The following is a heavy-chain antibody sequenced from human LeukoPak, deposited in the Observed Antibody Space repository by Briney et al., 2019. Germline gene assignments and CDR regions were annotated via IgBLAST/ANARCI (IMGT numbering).Heavy chain of an antibody. V-gene: IGHV4-4*07. J-gene: IGHJ4*02. CDR3: AGFGAGSYY. D-gene: IGHD3-10*01. CDR1: GGSISSSY. Sequence: SETLSLTCTVSGGSISSSYCSWIRQPAGKGLGWIGRIYTTGSTDSTDFNPSLKSRVTMSVDTSKNQFSLKLGSVTAADTAVYYCAGFGAGSYYWGQGALVTVSS. CDR2: IYTTGSTDST.